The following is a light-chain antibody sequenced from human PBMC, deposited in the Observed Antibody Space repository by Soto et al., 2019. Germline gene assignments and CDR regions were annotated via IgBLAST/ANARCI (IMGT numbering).Light chain of an antibody. V-gene: IGLV3-1*01. CDR1: KLGDKY. Sequence: SYKLTQPPSVSVSPGQTASITCSGDKLGDKYACWYQQKPGQSPVLVIYQDSKRPSGIPERFSGSNSGNTATLTISGTQAMDEADYYCQAWDSSTGVVFGGGTKVTVL. CDR2: QDS. CDR3: QAWDSSTGVV. J-gene: IGLJ2*01.